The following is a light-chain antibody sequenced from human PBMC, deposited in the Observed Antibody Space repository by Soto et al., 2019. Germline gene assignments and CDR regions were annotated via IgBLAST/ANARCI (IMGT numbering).Light chain of an antibody. CDR2: AAS. Sequence: DIQMTQSPTSLSASVGDRVTITCRASQGIRNYVAWYQQIPGKAPKLLIYAASTLQSGVPSRFSGSGSGTDFTLTINGLQPKDVATYSCQKYSSVPVFGTGTKVEIK. V-gene: IGKV1-27*01. J-gene: IGKJ3*01. CDR3: QKYSSVPV. CDR1: QGIRNY.